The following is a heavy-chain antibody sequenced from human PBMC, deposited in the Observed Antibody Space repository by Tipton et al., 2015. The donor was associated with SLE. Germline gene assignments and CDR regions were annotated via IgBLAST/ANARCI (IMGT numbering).Heavy chain of an antibody. CDR2: IFHSGTT. Sequence: TLSLTCTVSGYSMSSGYYWGWIRQPPGKGLEWIGSIFHSGTTSYKSSLESRVTISVDPSKNQFSLKVTSGTAADTAVYYCVRVGGVWGSSTIYLDHWGQGTLVTVSS. V-gene: IGHV4-38-2*02. CDR1: GYSMSSGYY. J-gene: IGHJ5*02. D-gene: IGHD2-2*01. CDR3: VRVGGVWGSSTIYLDH.